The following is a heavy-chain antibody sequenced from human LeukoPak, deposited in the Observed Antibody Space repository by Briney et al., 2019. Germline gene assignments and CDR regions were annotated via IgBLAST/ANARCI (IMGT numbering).Heavy chain of an antibody. J-gene: IGHJ4*02. CDR2: IYHSGST. V-gene: IGHV4-38-2*02. Sequence: SETLSLTCTVSGYSISSGYYWGWIRQPPGKGLEWIGSIYHSGSTYYNPSLKSRVTISVDTSKNQVSLKLSSVTAADTAVYYCSREGGGYCTNGVCPNDYWGQGTLVTVSS. D-gene: IGHD2-8*01. CDR1: GYSISSGYY. CDR3: SREGGGYCTNGVCPNDY.